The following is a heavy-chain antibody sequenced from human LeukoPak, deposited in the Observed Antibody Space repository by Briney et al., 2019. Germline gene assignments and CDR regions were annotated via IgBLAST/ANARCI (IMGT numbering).Heavy chain of an antibody. Sequence: SETLSLTFTVSGGSISSYYWSWIRQPAGKGLGWIGRIYTSGSTNYNPSLKSRVTMSVDTSKNQFSLKLSSVTAADTAVYYCARDRAYDYVWGSPYYYMDVWGKGTTVTISS. J-gene: IGHJ6*03. CDR3: ARDRAYDYVWGSPYYYMDV. CDR1: GGSISSYY. V-gene: IGHV4-4*07. D-gene: IGHD3-16*01. CDR2: IYTSGST.